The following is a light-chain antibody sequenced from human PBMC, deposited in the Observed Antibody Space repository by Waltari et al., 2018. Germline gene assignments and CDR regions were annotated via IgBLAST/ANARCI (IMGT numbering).Light chain of an antibody. V-gene: IGLV3-19*01. CDR2: GKN. Sequence: SSELTKDPGVSVALGQTVTITCKGRSLATFYANWYQQRPGQAPVLVFYGKNRRPSGIPDRFSGSNSGNSASLTIPGTQAEDEAAYCCNSRDTSGNHVLFGGGTKLTVL. CDR1: SLATFY. CDR3: NSRDTSGNHVL. J-gene: IGLJ2*01.